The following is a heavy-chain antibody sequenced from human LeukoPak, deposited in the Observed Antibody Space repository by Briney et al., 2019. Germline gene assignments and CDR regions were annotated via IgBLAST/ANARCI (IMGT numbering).Heavy chain of an antibody. V-gene: IGHV3-21*01. CDR1: AFTLSSYS. D-gene: IGHD6-19*01. J-gene: IGHJ3*02. Sequence: RGSLRLSCVASAFTLSSYSMNWVRQAPGKGLECVSSISSSSSYIYYEDSGKGRFNISRDNAKNSLYLQMNSLGAEDTAVYYCARDPPQQYSSGWGDAFDIWGQGTMVTVSS. CDR2: ISSSSSYI. CDR3: ARDPPQQYSSGWGDAFDI.